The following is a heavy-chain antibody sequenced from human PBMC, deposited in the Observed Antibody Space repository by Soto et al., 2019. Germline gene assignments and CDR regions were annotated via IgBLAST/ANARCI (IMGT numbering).Heavy chain of an antibody. CDR3: AKDRWYSSSWGSHYYYGMDV. CDR2: IKQDGSEI. V-gene: IGHV3-7*03. J-gene: IGHJ6*02. CDR1: GFTFSRYW. Sequence: PGGSLRLSCAASGFTFSRYWMSWVRRAPGKGLEWVANIKQDGSEIHYVDSVKGRFTISRDNAKNSLYLQMNSLRAEDTAVYYCAKDRWYSSSWGSHYYYGMDVWGQGTTVTVSS. D-gene: IGHD6-13*01.